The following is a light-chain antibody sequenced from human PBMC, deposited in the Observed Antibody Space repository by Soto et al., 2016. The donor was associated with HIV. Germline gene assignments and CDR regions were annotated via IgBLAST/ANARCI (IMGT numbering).Light chain of an antibody. Sequence: SSELTQDPAVSVALGQTVRITCQGDSLRIYYATWYQQKPGQAPVLVMYGRDHRPSWIPDRFSGSSSGNTASLTITGAQAEDEADYYCNSRDTGDNYVVFGGGTELTVL. CDR3: NSRDTGDNYVV. CDR1: SLRIYY. CDR2: GRD. J-gene: IGLJ2*01. V-gene: IGLV3-19*01.